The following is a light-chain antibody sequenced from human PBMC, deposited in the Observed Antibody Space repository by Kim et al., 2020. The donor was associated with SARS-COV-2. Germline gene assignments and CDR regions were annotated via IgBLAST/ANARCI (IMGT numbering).Light chain of an antibody. Sequence: EIVMTQSPATLSVSPGERATLSCRASQSVSSNLVWYQQKPGQAPRLLIDGASARVTGIPARFSGSGSGTEFTLTISSLQSEDFAVYYCQQYNNWPRTFGQGTKVDIK. CDR2: GAS. J-gene: IGKJ1*01. CDR1: QSVSSN. CDR3: QQYNNWPRT. V-gene: IGKV3-15*01.